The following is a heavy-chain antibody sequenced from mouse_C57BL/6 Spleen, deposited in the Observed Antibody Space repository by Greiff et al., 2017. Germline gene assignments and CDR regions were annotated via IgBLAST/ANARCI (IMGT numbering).Heavy chain of an antibody. J-gene: IGHJ2*01. Sequence: EVQLQQSVAELVRPGASVKLSCTASGFNIKNTSMPWVKQRPDQGLEWVGRIDPANGNTKYAPNFPGNVTITADTSSNTAYLQLSSLTSEDTAIYYCARAGERVYVDYWGQGTTLTVS. CDR1: GFNIKNTS. CDR3: ARAGERVYVDY. CDR2: IDPANGNT. V-gene: IGHV14-3*01.